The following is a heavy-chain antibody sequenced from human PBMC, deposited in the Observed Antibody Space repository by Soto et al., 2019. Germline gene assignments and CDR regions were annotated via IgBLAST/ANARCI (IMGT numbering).Heavy chain of an antibody. J-gene: IGHJ6*03. CDR2: IYYSGST. CDR3: ARHEGYCSGGSCYQIDVHMDV. CDR1: GGSISSLDYY. Sequence: SEPMPVPCTVFGGSISSLDYYWSSIRQPPGKGLEWIGYIYYSGSTNYNPSLKSRVTISVDTSKNQFSLKLSSVTAADTAVYYCARHEGYCSGGSCYQIDVHMDVWGKGTTVTVSS. D-gene: IGHD2-15*01. V-gene: IGHV4-61*08.